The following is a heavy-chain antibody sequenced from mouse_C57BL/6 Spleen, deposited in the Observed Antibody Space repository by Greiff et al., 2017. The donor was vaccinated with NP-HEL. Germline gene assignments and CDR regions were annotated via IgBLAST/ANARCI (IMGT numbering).Heavy chain of an antibody. CDR3: TRSRTGGVAY. V-gene: IGHV1-15*01. CDR2: IDPETGGT. CDR1: GYTFTDYE. Sequence: VQLQQSGAELVRPGASVTLSCKASGYTFTDYEMHWVKQTPVHGLEWIGAIDPETGGTAYNQKFKGKAILTADKSSSTAYMELRSLTSEDSAVYYCTRSRTGGVAYWGQGTLVTVSA. J-gene: IGHJ3*01.